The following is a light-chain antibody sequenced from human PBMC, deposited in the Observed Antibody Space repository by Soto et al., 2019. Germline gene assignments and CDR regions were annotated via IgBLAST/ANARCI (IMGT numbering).Light chain of an antibody. CDR2: DAS. Sequence: EIVLAQSPATLSLSPGERATLSCRASQSVGIYLAWYQQKPGRAPRLLIYDASNRATDIPARFSASGSGTDFTLTISSLEPEDFAIYYCQQGSNWPLISFGQGTRLEIK. CDR3: QQGSNWPLIS. CDR1: QSVGIY. J-gene: IGKJ5*01. V-gene: IGKV3-11*01.